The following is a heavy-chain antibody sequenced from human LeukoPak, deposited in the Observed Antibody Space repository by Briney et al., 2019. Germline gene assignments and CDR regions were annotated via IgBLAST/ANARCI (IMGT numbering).Heavy chain of an antibody. Sequence: ASVKVSCKASGYTFTGYYMHWVRQAPGQGLEWMGWINPNSGGTNYAQKFQGRVTMTRDTSISTAYMELSRLRSDDKAVYYCARPLRNCSRSSWHIFCYRGQGTL. D-gene: IGHD2-2*01. V-gene: IGHV1-2*02. CDR3: ARPLRNCSRSSWHIFCY. CDR1: GYTFTGYY. J-gene: IGHJ4*02. CDR2: INPNSGGT.